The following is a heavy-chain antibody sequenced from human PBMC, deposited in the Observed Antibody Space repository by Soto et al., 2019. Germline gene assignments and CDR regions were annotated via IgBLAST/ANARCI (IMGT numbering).Heavy chain of an antibody. D-gene: IGHD2-15*01. Sequence: PSEALSLSCTVAGGSISGYNWRWIRQPPGKGLEWIWYSYYSGTTHSIPSLKSRVTIAVDTTKSQFSLKMSSVTAADTAVYYCARLVWGGYCSGGSCYPGPGAFDIWGQGTMVT. J-gene: IGHJ3*02. CDR1: GGSISGYN. CDR2: SYYSGTT. CDR3: ARLVWGGYCSGGSCYPGPGAFDI. V-gene: IGHV4-59*01.